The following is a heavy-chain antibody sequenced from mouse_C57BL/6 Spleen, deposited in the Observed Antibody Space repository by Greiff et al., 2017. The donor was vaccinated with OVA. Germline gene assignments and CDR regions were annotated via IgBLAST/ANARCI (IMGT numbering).Heavy chain of an antibody. CDR2: IDPNSGGT. Sequence: VQLQQPGAELVKPGASVKLSCKASGYTFTSYWMHWVKQRPGRGLEWIGRIDPNSGGTKYNEKFKSKATLTVDKPTSTAYMQLSSLTSEDSAVYYCARSYYSNYEGAWFAYWGQGTLVTVSA. D-gene: IGHD2-5*01. J-gene: IGHJ3*01. CDR1: GYTFTSYW. CDR3: ARSYYSNYEGAWFAY. V-gene: IGHV1-72*01.